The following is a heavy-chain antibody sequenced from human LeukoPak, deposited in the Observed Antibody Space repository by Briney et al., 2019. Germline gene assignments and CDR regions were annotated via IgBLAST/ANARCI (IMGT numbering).Heavy chain of an antibody. CDR2: INHSGST. CDR3: ARATGYSSSWYWRY. D-gene: IGHD6-13*01. CDR1: GYSISSGYY. V-gene: IGHV4-34*01. J-gene: IGHJ4*02. Sequence: SETLSLTCAVSGYSISSGYYWSWIRQPPGKGLEWIGEINHSGSTNYNPSLKSRVTISVDTSKNQFSLKLSSVTAADTAVYYCARATGYSSSWYWRYWGQGTLVTVSS.